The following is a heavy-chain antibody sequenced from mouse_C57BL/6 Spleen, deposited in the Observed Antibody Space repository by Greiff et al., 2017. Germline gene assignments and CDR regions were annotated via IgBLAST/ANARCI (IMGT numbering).Heavy chain of an antibody. CDR3: AREGRRRFDY. CDR1: GYTFTDYY. CDR2: INPNNGGT. D-gene: IGHD2-12*01. J-gene: IGHJ2*01. Sequence: EVQLQQSGPELVKPGASVKISCKASGYTFTDYYMNWVKQSHGKSLEWIGDINPNNGGTSYNQKFKGKATLTVDKSSSTAYMELRSLTSEDSAVYYCAREGRRRFDYWGQGTTLTVSS. V-gene: IGHV1-26*01.